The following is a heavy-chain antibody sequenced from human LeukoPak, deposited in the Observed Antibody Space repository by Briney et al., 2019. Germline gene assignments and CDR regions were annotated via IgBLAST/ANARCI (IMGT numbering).Heavy chain of an antibody. V-gene: IGHV1-69*01. Sequence: SVKVSCKASGGTFSSYAISWVRQAPGQGLEWMGGIIPIFGTANYAQKFQGRVTITADESTSTAYMELSNLRSEDTAVYYCASRISGIAVALSYYYYMDVWGKGTTVTVSS. J-gene: IGHJ6*03. CDR3: ASRISGIAVALSYYYYMDV. CDR1: GGTFSSYA. CDR2: IIPIFGTA. D-gene: IGHD6-19*01.